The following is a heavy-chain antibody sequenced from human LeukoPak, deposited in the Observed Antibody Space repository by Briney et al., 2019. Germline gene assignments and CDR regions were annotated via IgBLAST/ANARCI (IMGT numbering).Heavy chain of an antibody. CDR1: GFTFSSYS. D-gene: IGHD3-10*01. J-gene: IGHJ3*02. V-gene: IGHV3-21*01. CDR3: ASGYGSGSSRAFDI. Sequence: GGSLRLSCAASGFTFSSYSMNWVRQAPGKGLEWVSSISSSSSYIYYADSVKGRFTISRDNAKNSLYLQMNSLRAEDTAAYYCASGYGSGSSRAFDIWGQGTMVTVSS. CDR2: ISSSSSYI.